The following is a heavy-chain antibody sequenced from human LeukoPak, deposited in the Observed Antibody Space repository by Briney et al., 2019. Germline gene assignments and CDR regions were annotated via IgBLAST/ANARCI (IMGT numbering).Heavy chain of an antibody. D-gene: IGHD4-11*01. CDR1: GFSFSSYE. Sequence: GGSLRLSCAASGFSFSSYEMNWVRQAPGKGLEWISYISGSSTSIYYADSVKGRFTISRDNARNSLYLQTNSLRADDTAVYYCARERTTVVSGTTIGAYWGQGTLVTVSS. V-gene: IGHV3-48*03. J-gene: IGHJ4*02. CDR2: ISGSSTSI. CDR3: ARERTTVVSGTTIGAY.